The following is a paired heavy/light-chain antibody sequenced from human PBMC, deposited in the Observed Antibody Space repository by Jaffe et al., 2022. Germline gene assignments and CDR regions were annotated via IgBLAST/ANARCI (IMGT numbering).Heavy chain of an antibody. CDR3: ARDGGDIAVAEGWFDP. V-gene: IGHV4-38-2*02. Sequence: QVQLQESGPGLVKPSETLSLTCAVSGYSISSGYYWGWIRQPPGKGLEWIGSIYHSGSTYYNPSLKSRVTISVDTSKNQFSLKLSSVTAADTAVYYCARDGGDIAVAEGWFDPWGQGTLVTVSS. D-gene: IGHD6-19*01. CDR1: GYSISSGYY. J-gene: IGHJ5*02. CDR2: IYHSGST.
Light chain of an antibody. J-gene: IGLJ1*01. CDR2: RDS. CDR1: NIGSKN. CDR3: QVWDSSPYV. Sequence: SYELTQPLSVSVALGQTARITCGGNNIGSKNVHWYQQKPGQAPVLVIYRDSNRPSGIPERFSGSNSGNTATLTISRAQAGDEADYYCQVWDSSPYVFGTGTKVTVL. V-gene: IGLV3-9*01.